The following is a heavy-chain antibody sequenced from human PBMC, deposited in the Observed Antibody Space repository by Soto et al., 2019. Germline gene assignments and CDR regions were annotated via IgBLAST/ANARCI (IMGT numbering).Heavy chain of an antibody. V-gene: IGHV1-18*01. CDR1: GYTFTSYG. J-gene: IGHJ2*01. CDR2: ISAYNGNT. CDR3: ARDRRSSSWYRSWYFDL. Sequence: QVQLVQSGAEVKKPGASVKVSCKASGYTFTSYGISWVRQAPGQGLEWMGWISAYNGNTNYAQRLQGRVTMTTDTATSTAYMELRSLRSDDTAVYYCARDRRSSSWYRSWYFDLWGRGTLVTVSS. D-gene: IGHD6-13*01.